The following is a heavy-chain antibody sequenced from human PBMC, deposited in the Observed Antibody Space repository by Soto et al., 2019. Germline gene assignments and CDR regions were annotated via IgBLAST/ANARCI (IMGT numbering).Heavy chain of an antibody. CDR3: GRNLRGAAAGTGY. V-gene: IGHV3-11*06. D-gene: IGHD6-13*01. J-gene: IGHJ4*02. Sequence: GGSLRLSCTASGFTFRAYYMSWIRQAPGKGLEWVSSITSGSSYIYYADSLKGRFTISRDNAKNSLYLQMNSLRAEDTAVYYCGRNLRGAAAGTGYWGQGTLVTVSS. CDR1: GFTFRAYY. CDR2: ITSGSSYI.